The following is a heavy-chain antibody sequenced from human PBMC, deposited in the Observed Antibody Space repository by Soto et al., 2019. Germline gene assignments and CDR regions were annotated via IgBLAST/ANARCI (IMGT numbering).Heavy chain of an antibody. CDR3: ARFPSGLTKHFDY. V-gene: IGHV1-2*02. D-gene: IGHD6-19*01. CDR1: GYTFTGYY. Sequence: ASVKVSCKASGYTFTGYYMHWVRQAPGQGLEWMGWINPNSGGTNYAQKFQGRVTMTRDTSISTAYMELSRLRSDDTAVYYCARFPSGLTKHFDYWGQGTLVTVSS. J-gene: IGHJ4*02. CDR2: INPNSGGT.